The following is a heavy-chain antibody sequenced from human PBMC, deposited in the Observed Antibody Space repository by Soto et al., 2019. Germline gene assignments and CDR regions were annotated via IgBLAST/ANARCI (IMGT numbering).Heavy chain of an antibody. J-gene: IGHJ5*02. Sequence: APTPIYPEQTLTQACTFSWFSHTKRRVGVGWIRQPPGKALECLALIYWDDDKRYSPSLQSRLSITKDTSKNQVVLTMTNVDPVDTATYYCAHIPNYYQYDWFDPWGQGTLVTVSS. CDR2: IYWDDDK. D-gene: IGHD3-16*01. CDR1: WFSHTKRRVG. CDR3: AHIPNYYQYDWFDP. V-gene: IGHV2-5*02.